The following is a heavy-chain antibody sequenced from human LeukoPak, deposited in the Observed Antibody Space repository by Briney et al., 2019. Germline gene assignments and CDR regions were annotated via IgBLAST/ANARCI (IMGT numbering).Heavy chain of an antibody. CDR2: IRYDGSNK. CDR3: AKGKPGYSSSWYFQH. V-gene: IGHV3-30*02. D-gene: IGHD6-13*01. Sequence: GGSLRLSCAASGFTFSSYGMHWVRQAPGKGLEGVAFIRYDGSNKYYADSVKGRFTISRDNSKNTLYLQMNSLRAEDTAVYYCAKGKPGYSSSWYFQHWGQGTLVTVSS. CDR1: GFTFSSYG. J-gene: IGHJ1*01.